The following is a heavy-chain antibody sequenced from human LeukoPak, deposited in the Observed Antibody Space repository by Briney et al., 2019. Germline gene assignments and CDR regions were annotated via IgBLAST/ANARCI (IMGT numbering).Heavy chain of an antibody. CDR3: ARGIWTYYYDSSGYYYDY. CDR2: INHSGST. J-gene: IGHJ4*02. CDR1: GGSFSGYY. D-gene: IGHD3-22*01. V-gene: IGHV4-34*01. Sequence: SETLSLTCAVYGGSFSGYYWSWIRQPPGKGLEWIGEINHSGSTNYNPSLKSRVTISVDTSKNQFSLKLSSVTAADTAVYYCARGIWTYYYDSSGYYYDYWGQGTLVTVSS.